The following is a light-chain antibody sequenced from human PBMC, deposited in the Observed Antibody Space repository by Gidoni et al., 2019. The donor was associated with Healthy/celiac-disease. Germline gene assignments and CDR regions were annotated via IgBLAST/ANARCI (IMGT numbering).Light chain of an antibody. J-gene: IGKJ2*01. CDR1: QSVSSN. CDR3: QQYNNWPPYT. CDR2: GAS. V-gene: IGKV3-15*01. Sequence: IVMTQSPATLSVSPGERATLSCTASQSVSSNLACYQQKPGQAPRLLIYGASTRATGIPARFSGSGSGTEFTLTISSLQSEDFAVYYCQQYNNWPPYTFGQGTKLEIK.